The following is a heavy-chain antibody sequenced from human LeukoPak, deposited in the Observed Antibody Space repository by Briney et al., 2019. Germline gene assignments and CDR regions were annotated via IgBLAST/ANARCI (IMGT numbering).Heavy chain of an antibody. CDR2: IIPIFGTA. CDR3: ARESGYSSSFFDY. J-gene: IGHJ4*02. CDR1: GGTFSSYA. D-gene: IGHD6-13*01. V-gene: IGHV1-69*05. Sequence: ASVKVSCKASGGTFSSYAISWVRQAPGQGLEWMGGIIPIFGTANYAQKFQGRVTITTDESTSTAYMELSSLRAEDTAVYYCARESGYSSSFFDYWGQGTLVTVSS.